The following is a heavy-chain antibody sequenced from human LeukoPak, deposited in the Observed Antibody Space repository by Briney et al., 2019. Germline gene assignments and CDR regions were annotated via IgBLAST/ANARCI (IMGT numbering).Heavy chain of an antibody. V-gene: IGHV4-59*12. CDR1: GGSISSYY. D-gene: IGHD2/OR15-2a*01. CDR3: ARYSNTAGDP. J-gene: IGHJ5*02. CDR2: IYYSGST. Sequence: SETLSLTCTVSGGSISSYYWSWIRQPPGKGLEWIGYIYYSGSTNYNPSLKSRVTISVDTSKNQFSLKLSSVTAADTAVYYCARYSNTAGDPWGQGTLVTVSS.